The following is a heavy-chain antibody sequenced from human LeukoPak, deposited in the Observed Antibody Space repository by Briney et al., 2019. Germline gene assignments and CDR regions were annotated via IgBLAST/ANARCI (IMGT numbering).Heavy chain of an antibody. CDR3: ARVISGYSSSWYGGWFDP. Sequence: SVKVSCKASGGTFSSYAISWVRQVPGQGLEWMGGIIPIFGTANYAQKFQGRVTITTDESTSTAYMELSSLRSEDTAVYYCARVISGYSSSWYGGWFDPWGQGTLVTVSS. CDR1: GGTFSSYA. J-gene: IGHJ5*02. D-gene: IGHD6-13*01. V-gene: IGHV1-69*05. CDR2: IIPIFGTA.